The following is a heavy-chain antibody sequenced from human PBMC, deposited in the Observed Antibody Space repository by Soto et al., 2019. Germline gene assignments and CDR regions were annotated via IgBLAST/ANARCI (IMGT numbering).Heavy chain of an antibody. CDR3: GKSGFCISWSCSQGWIDP. D-gene: IGHD2-2*01. CDR2: IIPLLATT. J-gene: IGHJ5*02. CDR1: GSAFNSFA. V-gene: IGHV1-69*01. Sequence: QVHLVQSGAEVKKPGSSVKVSCKASGSAFNSFAITWVRQAPGQGLEWMGEIIPLLATTKYAQKFMGRVTITADESTGTAYMELTNLRSDDTAEYYCGKSGFCISWSCSQGWIDPWGQGTLVTVSS.